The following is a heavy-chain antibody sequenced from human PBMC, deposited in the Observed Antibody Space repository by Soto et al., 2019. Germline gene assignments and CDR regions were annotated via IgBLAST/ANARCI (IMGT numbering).Heavy chain of an antibody. J-gene: IGHJ3*02. V-gene: IGHV1-8*01. Sequence: GASVKVSCKASGYTFTSYDINWVRQATGHGLEWMGWMNPNSGNTGYAQKFQGRVTMTRNTSMSTAYMELSSLRSEDTAVYYCARGINYYDSGDDAFDIWGQGTMVTV. CDR2: MNPNSGNT. CDR1: GYTFTSYD. CDR3: ARGINYYDSGDDAFDI. D-gene: IGHD3-10*01.